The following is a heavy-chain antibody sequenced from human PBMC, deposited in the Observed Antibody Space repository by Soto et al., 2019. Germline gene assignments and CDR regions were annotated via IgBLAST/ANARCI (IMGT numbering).Heavy chain of an antibody. Sequence: SVKVSCKASGGTFSSYAISWVRQAPGQGLEWMGGIIPTFGTANYAQKFQGRVTITADKSTSTAYMELSSLRSEDTAVYYCARGAPYDSSGYKGFEFDYWGQGTLVTSPQ. D-gene: IGHD3-22*01. V-gene: IGHV1-69*06. CDR2: IIPTFGTA. CDR1: GGTFSSYA. J-gene: IGHJ4*02. CDR3: ARGAPYDSSGYKGFEFDY.